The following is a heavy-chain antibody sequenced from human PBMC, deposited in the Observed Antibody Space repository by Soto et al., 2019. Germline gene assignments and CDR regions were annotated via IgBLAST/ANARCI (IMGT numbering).Heavy chain of an antibody. CDR2: ISAYNGNT. J-gene: IGHJ4*02. D-gene: IGHD2-2*01. CDR1: GYTFTSYR. CDR3: ARAPSYCSSTSCYADLSDGVIDY. Sequence: ASVKVSCKASGYTFTSYRISWVLQAPGQGLEWMGWISAYNGNTNYAQKLQGRVTMTTDTSTSTAYMELRSLRSDDTAVYYCARAPSYCSSTSCYADLSDGVIDYWGQGTLVTVSS. V-gene: IGHV1-18*04.